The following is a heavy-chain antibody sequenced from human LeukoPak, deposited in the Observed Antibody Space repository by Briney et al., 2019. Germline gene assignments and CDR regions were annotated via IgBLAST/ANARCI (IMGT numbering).Heavy chain of an antibody. CDR1: GFAFSNYW. CDR3: LAGYCYYYMDV. V-gene: IGHV3-74*01. J-gene: IGHJ6*03. CDR2: TNTHGSST. D-gene: IGHD6-13*01. Sequence: GGSLRLSCAASGFAFSNYWLHLVRQALGKGLVWVARTNTHGSSTNYADSVKGRFTISRDNAKNTLYLQMTSLSAEDTAVYYALAGYCYYYMDVWGKGTTVTVSS.